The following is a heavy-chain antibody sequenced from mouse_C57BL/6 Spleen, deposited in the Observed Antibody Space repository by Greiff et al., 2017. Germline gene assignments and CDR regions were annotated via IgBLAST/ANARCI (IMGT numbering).Heavy chain of an antibody. CDR3: ARYYGSSYDYAMDY. Sequence: QVQLKQPGAELVKPGASVKLSCKASGYTFTSYWMQWVKQRPGQGLEWIGEIDPSDSYTNYNQKFKGKATLTVDTSSSTAYMQLSSLTSEDSAVYYCARYYGSSYDYAMDYWGQGTSVTVSS. J-gene: IGHJ4*01. D-gene: IGHD1-1*01. CDR1: GYTFTSYW. V-gene: IGHV1-50*01. CDR2: IDPSDSYT.